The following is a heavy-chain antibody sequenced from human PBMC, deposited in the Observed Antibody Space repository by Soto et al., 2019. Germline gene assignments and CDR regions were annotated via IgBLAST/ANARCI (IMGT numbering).Heavy chain of an antibody. J-gene: IGHJ6*02. V-gene: IGHV3-48*02. D-gene: IGHD1-26*01. Sequence: PGGLMRDWCAVAGFNFISYSMHWVRKATGKGLEWVPYISSSSSTIYYVDSVKGRFTISRDNAKNSLYLQMNSLRDEDTAVYYCARDRAGAQYGLDVWGQGTTVTVSS. CDR2: ISSSSSTI. CDR1: GFNFISYS. CDR3: ARDRAGAQYGLDV.